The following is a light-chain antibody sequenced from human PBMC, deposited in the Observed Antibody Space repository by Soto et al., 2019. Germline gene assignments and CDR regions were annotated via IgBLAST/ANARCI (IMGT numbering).Light chain of an antibody. CDR1: QSVTNNY. CDR2: DAS. V-gene: IGKV3D-20*01. Sequence: EIGVTKSPGTLSLSPGERATLSCRASQSVTNNYLAWYQQKPGLAPGLLIYDASYRANGIPDRFSGSGSGTDFTLTISRLDPEDFAVYYCQQYSMAPLTFGPGTKVDIK. J-gene: IGKJ1*01. CDR3: QQYSMAPLT.